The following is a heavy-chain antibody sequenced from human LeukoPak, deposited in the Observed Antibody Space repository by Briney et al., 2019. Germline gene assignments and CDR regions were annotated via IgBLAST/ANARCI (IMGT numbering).Heavy chain of an antibody. D-gene: IGHD6-13*01. V-gene: IGHV3-7*03. J-gene: IGHJ4*02. CDR2: IKQDGSEK. CDR1: GFTFSSYW. Sequence: GGSLRLSCVASGFTFSSYWRSWVRQAPGKGLEWVANIKQDGSEKYYVDSVKGRFTISRDNAKNSLHLQVSSLRAEDTAVYYCARGRQQMTYFDYWGQGTPVTVSS. CDR3: ARGRQQMTYFDY.